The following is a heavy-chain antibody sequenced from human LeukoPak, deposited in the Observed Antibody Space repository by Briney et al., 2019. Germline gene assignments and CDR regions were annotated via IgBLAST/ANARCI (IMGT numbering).Heavy chain of an antibody. Sequence: ASVKVSCTASGYTFTGYYMHWVRQAPGQGLEWMGIINPSGGSTSYAQKFQGRVTMTRDTSTSTVYMELSSLRSEDTAVYYCTRDLGRGHLDPWGQGTLVTVSS. CDR1: GYTFTGYY. V-gene: IGHV1-46*01. D-gene: IGHD1-26*01. CDR2: INPSGGST. CDR3: TRDLGRGHLDP. J-gene: IGHJ5*02.